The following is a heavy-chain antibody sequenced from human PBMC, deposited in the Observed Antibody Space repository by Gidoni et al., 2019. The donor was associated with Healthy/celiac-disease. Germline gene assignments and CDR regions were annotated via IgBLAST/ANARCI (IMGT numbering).Heavy chain of an antibody. CDR1: GGSLSSSSYY. V-gene: IGHV4-39*01. J-gene: IGHJ4*02. D-gene: IGHD6-19*01. CDR3: ARHSGYSSGWYEEL. CDR2: IYYSGST. Sequence: QLQLQESGPGLVKPSETLSLTCTVSGGSLSSSSYYWGWIRQPPGKGLEWIGSIYYSGSTYYNPSLKSRVTISVDTSKNQFSLKLSSVTAADTAVYYCARHSGYSSGWYEELWGQGTLVTVSS.